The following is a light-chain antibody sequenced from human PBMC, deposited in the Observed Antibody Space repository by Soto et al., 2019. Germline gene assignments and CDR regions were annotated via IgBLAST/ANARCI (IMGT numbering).Light chain of an antibody. CDR1: SSNIGAGYD. CDR3: QSYDSSLSGWV. J-gene: IGLJ3*02. Sequence: QSVLTQPPSVSGAPGQRVTISCTGSSSNIGAGYDVHWYQQLPGTAPKLLIYGNSNRPSGVPDRFSGSKSGTSASLAITGLXXEXXXXXXXQSYDSSLSGWVFGGGTKVTXL. CDR2: GNS. V-gene: IGLV1-40*01.